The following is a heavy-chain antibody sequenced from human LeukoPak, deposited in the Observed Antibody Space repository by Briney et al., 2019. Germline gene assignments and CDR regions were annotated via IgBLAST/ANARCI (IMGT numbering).Heavy chain of an antibody. J-gene: IGHJ4*02. V-gene: IGHV1-69*04. Sequence: GASVKVSCKASGGTFSSYAISWVRQAPGQGLEWMGRIIPILGIANYAQKFQGRVTITADKSTSTAYMELSSLRSEDTAVYYCAREGAVVPAAIPAHQDYWGQGTLVTVSS. D-gene: IGHD2-2*01. CDR1: GGTFSSYA. CDR3: AREGAVVPAAIPAHQDY. CDR2: IIPILGIA.